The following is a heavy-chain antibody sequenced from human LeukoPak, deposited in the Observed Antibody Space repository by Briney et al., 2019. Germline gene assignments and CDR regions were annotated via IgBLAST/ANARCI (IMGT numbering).Heavy chain of an antibody. CDR3: AKTAARSGYYFGY. Sequence: GGSLRLSCVVSGFSFSDSYMTWLRQTPGKGLESLAYISPSSHDIYYADSVKGRFTISRDNARNSLFLQMNSLRAEDTAVYYCAKTAARSGYYFGYWGQGTLVTVSS. J-gene: IGHJ4*02. V-gene: IGHV3-11*01. D-gene: IGHD3-22*01. CDR2: ISPSSHDI. CDR1: GFSFSDSY.